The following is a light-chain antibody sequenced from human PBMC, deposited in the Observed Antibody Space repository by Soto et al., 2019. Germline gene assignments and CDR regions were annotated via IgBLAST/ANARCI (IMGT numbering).Light chain of an antibody. J-gene: IGLJ3*02. Sequence: QSVLTQPPSVSAAPGQKVTISCSGSSSNIGNNYVSWYQQLPGTAPKLLIYDNNKRPSGIPDRFSGSKSGTSATLGITGLQTGDEADYYCGTWDSSLSVWVFGGGTQMTV. CDR1: SSNIGNNY. V-gene: IGLV1-51*01. CDR3: GTWDSSLSVWV. CDR2: DNN.